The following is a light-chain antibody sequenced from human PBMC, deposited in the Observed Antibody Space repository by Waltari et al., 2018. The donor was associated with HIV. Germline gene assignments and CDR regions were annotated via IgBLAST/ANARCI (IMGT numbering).Light chain of an antibody. CDR3: AAHAGSKDV. J-gene: IGLJ2*01. Sequence: QSALTQPPSASGSPGQSVTISCPGTSSDIGAYNYAAWYQQYPGKAPKLMIYDVTKRPSGVPERFSGSKSGNTASLTVSGLQAEDEADYYCAAHAGSKDVFGGGTKLTVL. CDR1: SSDIGAYNY. CDR2: DVT. V-gene: IGLV2-8*01.